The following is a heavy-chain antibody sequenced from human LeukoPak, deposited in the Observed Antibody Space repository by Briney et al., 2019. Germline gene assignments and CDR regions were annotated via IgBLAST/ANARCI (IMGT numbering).Heavy chain of an antibody. D-gene: IGHD6-19*01. CDR1: GFTFSSYA. J-gene: IGHJ3*02. Sequence: GGSLRLSCAASGFTFSSYAMSWVRQAPGKGLEWVSAISGSGGSTYYADSVKGRFTISRDNAKSSLYLQMNSLRAEDTAVYYCAREKLRSSGWLYDAFDIWGQGTMVTVSS. CDR3: AREKLRSSGWLYDAFDI. V-gene: IGHV3-23*01. CDR2: ISGSGGST.